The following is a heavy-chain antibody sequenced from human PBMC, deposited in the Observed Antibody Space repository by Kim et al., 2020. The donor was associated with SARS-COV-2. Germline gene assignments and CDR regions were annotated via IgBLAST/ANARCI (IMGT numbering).Heavy chain of an antibody. CDR1: GGSISSSSYY. V-gene: IGHV4-39*01. Sequence: SETLSLTCTVSGGSISSSSYYWGWIRQPPGKGLEWIGSIYYSGSTYYNPSLKSRVTISVDTSKNQFSLKLSSVTAADTAVYYCASSGYYGTNWFDPWGQGTLVTVSS. CDR3: ASSGYYGTNWFDP. CDR2: IYYSGST. D-gene: IGHD3-22*01. J-gene: IGHJ5*02.